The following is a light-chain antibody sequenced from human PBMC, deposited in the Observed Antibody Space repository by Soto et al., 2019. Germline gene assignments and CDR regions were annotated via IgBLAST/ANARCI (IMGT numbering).Light chain of an antibody. J-gene: IGKJ5*01. CDR1: QSIISY. CDR3: QQSFNIPVT. Sequence: DIQITQSPSSLSASLGYRVTITCRASQSIISYLNWYQQKPGKAPKLLIYAASSLQSGVPSRFSGSGSGTDFTLTISSLQPEDFATYYCQQSFNIPVTFGQGTRLEIK. V-gene: IGKV1-39*01. CDR2: AAS.